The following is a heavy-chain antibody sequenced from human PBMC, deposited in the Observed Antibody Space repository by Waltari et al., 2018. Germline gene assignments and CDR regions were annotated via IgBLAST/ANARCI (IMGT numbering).Heavy chain of an antibody. CDR1: GFTFSSYW. J-gene: IGHJ4*02. Sequence: EVQLVESGGGLVQPGGSLRLSCAASGFTFSSYWMSWVRQAPGKGLEWGANIKQDGMGKYYVDAVKGRFTISRDNAKNSRYLQMNSLRAEDTAVYYCARDQRSRIAVADFDYWGQGTLVTVSS. CDR2: IKQDGMGK. D-gene: IGHD6-19*01. V-gene: IGHV3-7*01. CDR3: ARDQRSRIAVADFDY.